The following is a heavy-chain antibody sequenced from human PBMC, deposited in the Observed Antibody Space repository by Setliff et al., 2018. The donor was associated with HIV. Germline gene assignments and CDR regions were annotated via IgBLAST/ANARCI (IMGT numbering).Heavy chain of an antibody. CDR1: GYTLTGYY. V-gene: IGHV1-2*02. D-gene: IGHD3-3*01. Sequence: ASVKVSCKASGYTLTGYYMHWVRQAPGQGLAWMGWINPHSGDTNYAQKFQDRVTMTRDTSVNIAYMQLSRLRSDDTAVYYCARAPTLFGVEYYYYFGMDVWGQGTTVTVSS. J-gene: IGHJ6*02. CDR3: ARAPTLFGVEYYYYFGMDV. CDR2: INPHSGDT.